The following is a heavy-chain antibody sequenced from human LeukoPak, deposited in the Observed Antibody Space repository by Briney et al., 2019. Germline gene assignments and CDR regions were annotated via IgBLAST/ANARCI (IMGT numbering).Heavy chain of an antibody. Sequence: SETLSLTCTVSGGSISSGGYYWSWSRQHPGKVLERIGYIYYSGSTYYNPSLNSRVTISVDTSKNQFSLKLSSVTAADTAVYYCARDRGGFDYWGQGNLVTVSS. J-gene: IGHJ4*02. V-gene: IGHV4-31*03. CDR3: ARDRGGFDY. CDR2: IYYSGST. D-gene: IGHD3-10*01. CDR1: GGSISSGGYY.